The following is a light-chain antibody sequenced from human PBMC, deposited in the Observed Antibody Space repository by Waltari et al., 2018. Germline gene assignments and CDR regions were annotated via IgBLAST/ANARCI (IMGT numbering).Light chain of an antibody. V-gene: IGLV3-21*04. Sequence: SFVLTQPPSASVAPAKTANIPRGGDVLGRKTVPWYQRNPGQAPVLVVSFDNYRPTGIPERFSGSNSGDTATLTITRVEAGDEADFYCQVWDRSSDHWVFGGGTKLTVL. CDR1: VLGRKT. CDR2: FDN. CDR3: QVWDRSSDHWV. J-gene: IGLJ3*02.